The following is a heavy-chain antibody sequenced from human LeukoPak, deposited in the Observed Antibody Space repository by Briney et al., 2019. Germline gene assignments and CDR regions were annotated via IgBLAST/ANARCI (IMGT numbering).Heavy chain of an antibody. CDR3: ARQSPGFMIAGYFDY. CDR2: IFHEGLT. Sequence: SGTLSLTCTVSSGSISTNNWWSWVRQSPAKGLEGIGEIFHEGLTNYNPSLKSRATISIDKSKSQFSLRLTSVTAADTAVYYCARQSPGFMIAGYFDYWAQGTLVTVSS. CDR1: SGSISTNNW. J-gene: IGHJ4*02. V-gene: IGHV4-4*02. D-gene: IGHD3-16*01.